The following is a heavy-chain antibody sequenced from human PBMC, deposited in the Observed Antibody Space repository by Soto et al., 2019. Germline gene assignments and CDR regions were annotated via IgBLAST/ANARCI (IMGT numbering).Heavy chain of an antibody. J-gene: IGHJ5*02. D-gene: IGHD3-3*01. CDR1: GGTFSSYA. CDR2: IIPIFGTA. Sequence: QVQLVQSGAEVKKPGSSVKVSCKASGGTFSSYAISWVRQAPGQGLEWMGGIIPIFGTANYAQKFQGRVTITADESTSTAYMELSSLRSEDTAVYYCARGDRITIFGVVTNNWFDPWGQGTLVTVSP. V-gene: IGHV1-69*12. CDR3: ARGDRITIFGVVTNNWFDP.